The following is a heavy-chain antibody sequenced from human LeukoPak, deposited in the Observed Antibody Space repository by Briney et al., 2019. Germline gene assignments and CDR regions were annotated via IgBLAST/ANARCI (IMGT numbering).Heavy chain of an antibody. J-gene: IGHJ4*02. CDR3: ARGAVSGRELDS. CDR2: IYTSGAT. V-gene: IGHV4-4*07. CDR1: GGSISGDY. D-gene: IGHD6-19*01. Sequence: SETLSLTCTVSGGSISGDYWSWIRQPAGKGLEWIGRIYTSGATNYSPSLKSRVIMSVDTSKNQFSLKLNSVTAADTAVYYCARGAVSGRELDSWGQGTLVTVSS.